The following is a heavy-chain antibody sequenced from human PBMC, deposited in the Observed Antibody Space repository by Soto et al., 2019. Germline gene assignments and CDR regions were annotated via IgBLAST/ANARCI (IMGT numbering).Heavy chain of an antibody. D-gene: IGHD5-12*01. CDR3: ARGLSGYYGFDY. J-gene: IGHJ4*02. Sequence: EVQLVESGGGLVQFGGSLRLSCAASGFTFSSYWMHWVRQVPGKGLVWVSRIKGDGTNTGYADSVKVRFTISRDNVKNTLYLQMNSLRAEDTAVYYCARGLSGYYGFDYWGQGTLVTVSS. CDR2: IKGDGTNT. CDR1: GFTFSSYW. V-gene: IGHV3-74*01.